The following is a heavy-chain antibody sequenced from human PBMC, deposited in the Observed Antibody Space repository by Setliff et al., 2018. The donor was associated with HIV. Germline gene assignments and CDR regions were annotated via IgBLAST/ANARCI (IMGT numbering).Heavy chain of an antibody. CDR1: GFTFSSYS. V-gene: IGHV3-21*01. CDR2: ISSSSSYM. Sequence: PGGSLRLSCAASGFTFSSYSMNWVRQAPGKGLEWVSSISSSSSYMAYADSMKGRFTISRDNAKNSMYLQMNSLRVEDTAMYYCTRGRGSFDSWGQGTLVTVSS. CDR3: TRGRGSFDS. D-gene: IGHD1-26*01. J-gene: IGHJ4*02.